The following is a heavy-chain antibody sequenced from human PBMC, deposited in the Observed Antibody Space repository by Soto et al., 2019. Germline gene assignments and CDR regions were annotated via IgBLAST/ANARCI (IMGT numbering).Heavy chain of an antibody. CDR2: ISYDGSNK. J-gene: IGHJ3*02. Sequence: QVQLVESGGGVVQPGTSLRLSCAASGFTFSNYAMHWVRQAPGKGLEWVAVISYDGSNKYYGDSGKGRFTIYRDNSKKTLYLQMSSLRSEDTAVYYCATLNMVYVGFTVLDIWGQGTVVTVSS. CDR3: ATLNMVYVGFTVLDI. CDR1: GFTFSNYA. D-gene: IGHD2-8*01. V-gene: IGHV3-30*03.